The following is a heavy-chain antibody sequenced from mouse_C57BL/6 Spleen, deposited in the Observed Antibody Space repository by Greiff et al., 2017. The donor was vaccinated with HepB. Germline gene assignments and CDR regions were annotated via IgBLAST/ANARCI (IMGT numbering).Heavy chain of an antibody. CDR1: GYTFTSYW. CDR2: IDPSDSET. CDR3: ARHYGSSYAMDY. D-gene: IGHD1-1*01. Sequence: QVQLQQPGAELVRPGSSVKLSCKASGYTFTSYWMHWVKQRPIQGLEWIGNIDPSDSETHYNQKFKDKATLTVDKSSSTAYMQLSSLTSEDSAVYHCARHYGSSYAMDYWGQGTSVTVSS. V-gene: IGHV1-52*01. J-gene: IGHJ4*01.